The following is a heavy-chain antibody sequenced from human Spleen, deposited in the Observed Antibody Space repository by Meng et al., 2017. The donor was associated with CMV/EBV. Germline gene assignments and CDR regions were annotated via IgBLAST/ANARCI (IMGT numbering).Heavy chain of an antibody. CDR3: STAYCGGDCYSDFDY. CDR1: GFPFTGYH. J-gene: IGHJ4*02. D-gene: IGHD2-21*01. V-gene: IGHV1-69*05. CDR2: IIPIFGTA. Sequence: SVQVSCKASGFPFTGYHIDWVRQAPGQGLEWMGGIIPIFGTANYAQKFQGRVTITTDESTSTAYMELSSLRSEDTAVYYCSTAYCGGDCYSDFDYWGQGTLVTVSS.